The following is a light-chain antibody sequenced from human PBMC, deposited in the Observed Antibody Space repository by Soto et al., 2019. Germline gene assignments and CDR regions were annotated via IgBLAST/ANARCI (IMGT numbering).Light chain of an antibody. CDR3: SSHTNTNSYV. J-gene: IGLJ1*01. CDR2: DVS. Sequence: ITISCTGTSSDVGGSDYVSWYQHHPDKAPKLIISDVSNRPSGVSYRFSGSKSGNTASLTISGLQAEDEAIYYCSSHTNTNSYVFGTGTKVTVL. V-gene: IGLV2-14*03. CDR1: SSDVGGSDY.